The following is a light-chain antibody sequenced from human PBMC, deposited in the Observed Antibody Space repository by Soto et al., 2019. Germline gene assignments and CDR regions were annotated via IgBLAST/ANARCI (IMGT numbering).Light chain of an antibody. J-gene: IGKJ5*01. Sequence: EIVVTQSPSTLSLSPGDRATLSCRASQSVSSYYLAWYQQIPDQAPRLLFYGVSMRATGIPDRFSGSGAGGDFSPIIISMEPEEVVVNYCHQYVNSPPITFGQGTRLEIK. CDR3: HQYVNSPPIT. CDR2: GVS. V-gene: IGKV3-20*01. CDR1: QSVSSYY.